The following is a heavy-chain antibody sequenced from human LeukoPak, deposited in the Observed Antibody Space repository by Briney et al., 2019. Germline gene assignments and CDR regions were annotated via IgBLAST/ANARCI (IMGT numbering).Heavy chain of an antibody. CDR3: ARVDYSYGPMGFDP. J-gene: IGHJ5*02. V-gene: IGHV4-59*11. CDR1: GGSISSHY. CDR2: IYYSGST. Sequence: PSETLSLTCTVSGGSISSHYWSWIRQPPGKGLEWIGYIYYSGSTNYNPSLKSRVTISVDTSKNQFSLKLSSVTAADTAVYYCARVDYSYGPMGFDPWGQGTLVTVSS. D-gene: IGHD5-18*01.